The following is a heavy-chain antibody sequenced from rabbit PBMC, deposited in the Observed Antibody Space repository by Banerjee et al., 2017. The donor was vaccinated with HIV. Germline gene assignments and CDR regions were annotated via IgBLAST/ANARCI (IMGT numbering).Heavy chain of an antibody. Sequence: QEQLVESGGGLVQPEGSLTLTCTASGSDISNYWICWVRQAPGKGLEWIACIYAGSSGSTYYASWAKGRFTISKTSSTTVTMQMTSLTAADTATYFCARSADNNDYFNLWGPGTLVTVS. CDR1: GSDISNYW. J-gene: IGHJ4*01. D-gene: IGHD8-1*01. CDR2: IYAGSSGST. CDR3: ARSADNNDYFNL. V-gene: IGHV1S45*01.